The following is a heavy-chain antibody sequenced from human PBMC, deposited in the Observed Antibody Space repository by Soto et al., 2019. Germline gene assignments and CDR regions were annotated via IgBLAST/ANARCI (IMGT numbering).Heavy chain of an antibody. CDR3: ARHILITILGYYYGMDV. CDR2: IIGSGGSA. Sequence: EVRLLESVGGLVQPGGPLRLSCAASGFTFSSYAMSWVRQAPGKGLEWVSTIIGSGGSANYADSVKGRFTISRDSSKNTLYLQMNSLRADDTAVYYCARHILITILGYYYGMDVWGQGTTVTVSS. V-gene: IGHV3-23*01. J-gene: IGHJ6*01. D-gene: IGHD3-9*01. CDR1: GFTFSSYA.